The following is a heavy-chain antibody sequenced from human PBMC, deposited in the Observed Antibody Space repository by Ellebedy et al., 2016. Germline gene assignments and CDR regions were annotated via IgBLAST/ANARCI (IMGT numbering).Heavy chain of an antibody. CDR2: ISYDGSNK. Sequence: GGSLRLSCAASGFTFSSYAMHWVRQAPGKGLEWVAVISYDGSNKYYADSVKGRFTISRDNSKNKLYLQMNSLRAEETAVYYCARVRLLWFGELLEGFEDYWGQGTLVTVSS. J-gene: IGHJ4*02. V-gene: IGHV3-30-3*01. D-gene: IGHD3-10*01. CDR3: ARVRLLWFGELLEGFEDY. CDR1: GFTFSSYA.